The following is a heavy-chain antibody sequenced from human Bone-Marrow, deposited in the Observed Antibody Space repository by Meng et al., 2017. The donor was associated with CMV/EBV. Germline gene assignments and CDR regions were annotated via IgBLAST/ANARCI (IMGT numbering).Heavy chain of an antibody. CDR1: GFTFSTHA. CDR2: ISYDGSNK. D-gene: IGHD4-11*01. V-gene: IGHV3-30*04. CDR3: ARDRGLYSDYVYYFDY. J-gene: IGHJ4*02. Sequence: GESLKISCVASGFTFSTHAMNWVRQAPGKGLEWVAVISYDGSNKYYSDSVKGRFTISRDNSKNTLYLHMNRLRGEDTAVYYCARDRGLYSDYVYYFDYWGQGTLVTVS.